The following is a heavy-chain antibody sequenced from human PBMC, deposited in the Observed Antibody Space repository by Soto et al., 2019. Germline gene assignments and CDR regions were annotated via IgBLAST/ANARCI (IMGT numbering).Heavy chain of an antibody. CDR2: IKQDGSEK. CDR3: ARGIRILIARPEGYAFEI. CDR1: GLTFSDSW. J-gene: IGHJ3*02. D-gene: IGHD3-10*01. V-gene: IGHV3-7*03. Sequence: PVGSLRLSCAASGLTFSDSWMSWVRQAPGKGLEWVANIKQDGSEKYYVDSVKGRFTISRDNAKNSLYLQLNDLRAGDTAVYYCARGIRILIARPEGYAFEIWGQGTMVTVSS.